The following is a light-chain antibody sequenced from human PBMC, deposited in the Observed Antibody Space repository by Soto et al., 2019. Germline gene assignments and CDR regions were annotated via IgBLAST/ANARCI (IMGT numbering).Light chain of an antibody. V-gene: IGKV1-5*03. CDR1: QSISSC. J-gene: IGKJ1*01. Sequence: DIEMTQSPSTLSASVGERVAISCRASQSISSCVSLCQQKPVKARKLLMYSASSLESGVPSRFSGSGSGTEFTLTISRLQHDDFATYYCQKYNSYSTFGQGTKVDIK. CDR3: QKYNSYST. CDR2: SAS.